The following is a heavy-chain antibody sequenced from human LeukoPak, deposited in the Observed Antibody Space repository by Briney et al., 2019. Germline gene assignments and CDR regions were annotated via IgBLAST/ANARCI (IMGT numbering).Heavy chain of an antibody. Sequence: PGGSLRLSCAASGFTFSSYAMHWVRQAPGKGLEYVSAISSNGGSTYYANSVKGRFTISRDNSKNTLYLQMGSLRAEDMAVYYCARDYCSGGSCYSFDGWGQGTLVTVSS. V-gene: IGHV3-64*01. J-gene: IGHJ4*02. CDR2: ISSNGGST. D-gene: IGHD2-15*01. CDR3: ARDYCSGGSCYSFDG. CDR1: GFTFSSYA.